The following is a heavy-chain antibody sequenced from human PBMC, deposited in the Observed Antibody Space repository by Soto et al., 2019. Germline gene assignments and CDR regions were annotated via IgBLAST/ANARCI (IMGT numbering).Heavy chain of an antibody. CDR2: IYPGDSDT. J-gene: IGHJ3*02. D-gene: IGHD5-12*01. V-gene: IGHV5-51*01. CDR3: ARQRRYMATIYNYGFDI. Sequence: GQGLEWMGIIYPGDSDTTYSPSFQGQVTISVDKTISTAYLQLSSLKASDTAMYYCARQRRYMATIYNYGFDICGQPTIVTVS.